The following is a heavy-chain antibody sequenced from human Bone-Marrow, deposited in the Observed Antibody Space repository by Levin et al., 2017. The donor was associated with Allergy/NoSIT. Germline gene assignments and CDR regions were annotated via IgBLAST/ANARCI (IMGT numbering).Heavy chain of an antibody. V-gene: IGHV1-24*01. CDR3: ATRKGNTGAYRLVYQYSFDV. CDR2: FDPEDDET. J-gene: IGHJ6*02. Sequence: GESLKISCKVSGDTLSDLSMHWVRQAPGKGLEWMGGFDPEDDETTSSKEFQGRVTMTADTSTNTASMEVSSLTSDDTAVYYCATRKGNTGAYRLVYQYSFDVWGQGTTVIVSS. CDR1: GDTLSDLS. D-gene: IGHD3-16*02.